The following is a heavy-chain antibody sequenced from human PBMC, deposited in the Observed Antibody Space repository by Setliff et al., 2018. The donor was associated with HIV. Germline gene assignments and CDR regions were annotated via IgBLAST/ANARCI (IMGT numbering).Heavy chain of an antibody. Sequence: GGSLRLSCTASGFTFSSYWMTWVRQAPGKGLEWVANIKQDGTETYYVDSVTGRFTISRDNAGRSLYLQMNSLKVEDTAVYYCTAGHYGPNPWGQGTPVTVSS. V-gene: IGHV3-7*01. J-gene: IGHJ5*01. CDR2: IKQDGTET. D-gene: IGHD3-10*01. CDR1: GFTFSSYW. CDR3: TAGHYGPNP.